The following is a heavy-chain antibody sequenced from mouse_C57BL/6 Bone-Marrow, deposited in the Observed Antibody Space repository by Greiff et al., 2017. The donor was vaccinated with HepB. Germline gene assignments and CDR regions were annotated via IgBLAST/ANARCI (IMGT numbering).Heavy chain of an antibody. CDR1: GFSLTSYA. V-gene: IGHV2-9-1*01. CDR2: IWTGGGT. D-gene: IGHD2-4*01. CDR3: ASPYYDYWEYAMDY. J-gene: IGHJ4*01. Sequence: QVQLKESGPGLVAPSQSLSITCTVSGFSLTSYAISWVRQPPGKGLEWLGVIWTGGGTNYNSALKSRLSISKDNSKSQVFLKMNSLQTDDTARYYCASPYYDYWEYAMDYWGQGTSVTVSS.